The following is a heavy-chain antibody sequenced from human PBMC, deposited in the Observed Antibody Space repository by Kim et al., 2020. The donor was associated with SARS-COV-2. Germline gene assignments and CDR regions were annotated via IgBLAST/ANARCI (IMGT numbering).Heavy chain of an antibody. Sequence: SETLSLTCAVSGGSISSSNWWSWVRQPPGKGLEWIGEIYHSGSTNYNPSLKSRVTISVDKSKNQFSLKLSSVTAADTAVYYCAGLRPRGKVATVRDYWGQGTLVTVSS. J-gene: IGHJ4*02. CDR2: IYHSGST. CDR1: GGSISSSNW. D-gene: IGHD5-12*01. CDR3: AGLRPRGKVATVRDY. V-gene: IGHV4-4*02.